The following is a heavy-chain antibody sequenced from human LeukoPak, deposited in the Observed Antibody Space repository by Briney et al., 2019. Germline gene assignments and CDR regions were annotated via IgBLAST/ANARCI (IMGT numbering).Heavy chain of an antibody. Sequence: GGSLRLSCAASGFTFSSYAMHWVRQAPGKGLEWVVVISYDGSNKYYADSVKGRFTISRDNSKNTLYLQMNSLRAEDTAVYYCARSLSRSLWFGDRIISGLGYWGQGTLVTVSS. CDR3: ARSLSRSLWFGDRIISGLGY. V-gene: IGHV3-30-3*01. CDR1: GFTFSSYA. D-gene: IGHD3-10*01. J-gene: IGHJ4*02. CDR2: ISYDGSNK.